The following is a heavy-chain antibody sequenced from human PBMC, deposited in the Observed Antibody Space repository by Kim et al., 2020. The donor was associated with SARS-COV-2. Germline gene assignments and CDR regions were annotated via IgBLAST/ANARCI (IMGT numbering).Heavy chain of an antibody. CDR2: EGNTT. V-gene: IGHV3-74*01. Sequence: EGNTTTYADSVNGRFTISRDNAKNPLSLKMNSLGAEDTAVYYCAGAGAGGYWGQGSLVTVSS. J-gene: IGHJ4*02. CDR3: AGAGAGGY. D-gene: IGHD3-10*01.